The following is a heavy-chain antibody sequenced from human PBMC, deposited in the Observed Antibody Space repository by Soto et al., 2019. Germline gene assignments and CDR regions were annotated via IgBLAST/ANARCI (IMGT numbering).Heavy chain of an antibody. CDR2: ISYDGSNK. D-gene: IGHD3-10*01. J-gene: IGHJ6*02. V-gene: IGHV3-30*18. Sequence: PGGSLRLSCAASGFTFSSYGMHWVRQAPGKGLEWVAVISYDGSNKYYADSVKGRFTISRDNSKNTLYLQMNSLRAEDTAVYYCAKERVITMVRGEAYYYYGMDVWGQGTTVTVSS. CDR3: AKERVITMVRGEAYYYYGMDV. CDR1: GFTFSSYG.